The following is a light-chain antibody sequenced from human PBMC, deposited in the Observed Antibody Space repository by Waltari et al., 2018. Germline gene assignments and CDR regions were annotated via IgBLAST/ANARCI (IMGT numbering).Light chain of an antibody. Sequence: QTVVTQEPSVSVSPGGTVTLTCALSSGSVSASFYPSWYQQTPGQAPRTLIYSTNTRLFGVPNRFSGSILGNKAALTIAGAQAEDEADYYCVVYMDSGVWVFGGGTKLTVL. CDR2: STN. CDR1: SGSVSASFY. V-gene: IGLV8-61*01. CDR3: VVYMDSGVWV. J-gene: IGLJ3*02.